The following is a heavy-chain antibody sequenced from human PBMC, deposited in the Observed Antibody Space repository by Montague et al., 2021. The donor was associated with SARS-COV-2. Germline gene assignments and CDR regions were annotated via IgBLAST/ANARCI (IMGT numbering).Heavy chain of an antibody. CDR1: GASFSSYY. Sequence: SETLSLTCTVSGASFSSYYWSWIRQPPGKGLEWIGYIYYSGSSNYNPSLKSRVTISIDTSKNQFSLNLNSVTAADGAVYYCASPGGYCSGGSCCYVYWGQGTLVTVSS. CDR2: IYYSGSS. D-gene: IGHD2-15*01. CDR3: ASPGGYCSGGSCCYVY. V-gene: IGHV4-59*01. J-gene: IGHJ4*02.